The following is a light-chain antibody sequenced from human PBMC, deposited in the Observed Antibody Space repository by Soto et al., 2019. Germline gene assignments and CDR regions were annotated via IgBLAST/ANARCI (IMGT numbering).Light chain of an antibody. V-gene: IGKV3-20*01. CDR1: QSVSST. J-gene: IGKJ1*01. CDR2: SAS. Sequence: EILMTQSPATLSVSPGERATLSWRASQSVSSTVAWYQQKPGQAPRLLIHSASNRATGIPDSLSGSGSGTDFTLTISRLEPEDSAVYYCQQYGSSGTFGQGTKVDIK. CDR3: QQYGSSGT.